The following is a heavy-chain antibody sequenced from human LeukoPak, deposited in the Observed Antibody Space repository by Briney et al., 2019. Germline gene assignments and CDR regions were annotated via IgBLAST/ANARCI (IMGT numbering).Heavy chain of an antibody. D-gene: IGHD3-3*01. Sequence: GGSLRLSCAASGFTFSSYAMHWVRQAPGKGLEWVAVISYDGSNKYYADSVKGRFTISRDNSKNTLYLQMNSLRAEDTAVYYCARVARVRFLEWLLYPDYWGQGTLVTVSS. CDR1: GFTFSSYA. CDR3: ARVARVRFLEWLLYPDY. V-gene: IGHV3-30-3*01. J-gene: IGHJ4*02. CDR2: ISYDGSNK.